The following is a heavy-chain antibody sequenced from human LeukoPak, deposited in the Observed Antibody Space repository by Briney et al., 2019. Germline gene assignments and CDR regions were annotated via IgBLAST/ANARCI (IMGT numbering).Heavy chain of an antibody. Sequence: SETLSLTCTVSGGSISSYYWSWIRQPPGKGLEWIGYIYYSGSTNYNPSLKSRVTISVDTSKNQFSLKLSSVTAADTAVYYCARGEYYYGSGSLDYWGQGTLVIVSS. V-gene: IGHV4-59*01. CDR3: ARGEYYYGSGSLDY. CDR2: IYYSGST. J-gene: IGHJ4*02. D-gene: IGHD3-10*01. CDR1: GGSISSYY.